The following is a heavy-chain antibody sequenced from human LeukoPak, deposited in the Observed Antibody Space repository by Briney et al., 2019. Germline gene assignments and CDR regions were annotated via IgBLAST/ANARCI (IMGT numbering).Heavy chain of an antibody. CDR3: ARDYYDSSGYYLSDY. V-gene: IGHV1-8*01. Sequence: ASVKVSCKASGYTFTSYDINWVRQATGQGLEWMGWVNPISGNTGHAQKFQGRVTMTRDTSISTAYMELSSLRSEDTAVYYCARDYYDSSGYYLSDYWGQGTLVTVSS. J-gene: IGHJ4*02. CDR1: GYTFTSYD. CDR2: VNPISGNT. D-gene: IGHD3-22*01.